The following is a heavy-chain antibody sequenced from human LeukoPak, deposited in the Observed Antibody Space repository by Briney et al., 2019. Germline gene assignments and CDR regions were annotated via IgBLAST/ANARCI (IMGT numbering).Heavy chain of an antibody. J-gene: IGHJ4*02. Sequence: PSETLSLTCAVYGGSFSGYYWSWIRQPPGKGLGWIGEINHSGSTNYNPSLKSRVTISADTSKNQFSLKLSSVTAADTAGYYCASGSDGVFWSGYTEAYFDYWGQGTLVTVSS. D-gene: IGHD3-3*01. V-gene: IGHV4-34*01. CDR2: INHSGST. CDR3: ASGSDGVFWSGYTEAYFDY. CDR1: GGSFSGYY.